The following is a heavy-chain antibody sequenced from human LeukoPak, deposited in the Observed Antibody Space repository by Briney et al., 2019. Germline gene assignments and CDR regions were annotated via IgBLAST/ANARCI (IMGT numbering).Heavy chain of an antibody. V-gene: IGHV1-2*06. CDR1: GYTFTGYY. CDR3: ARDWTYSGSYHYFDY. D-gene: IGHD1-26*01. J-gene: IGHJ4*02. Sequence: ASVKVSCKASGYTFTGYYMHWVRQAPGQGLEWMGRINPNSGGTNYAQKFQGRVTMTRDTSISTAYMELSRLRSDDTAVYYCARDWTYSGSYHYFDYWGQGTLVTVSS. CDR2: INPNSGGT.